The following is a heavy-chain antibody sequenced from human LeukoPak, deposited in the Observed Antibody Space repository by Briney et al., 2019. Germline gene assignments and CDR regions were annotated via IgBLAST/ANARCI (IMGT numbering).Heavy chain of an antibody. D-gene: IGHD3-10*01. CDR2: IYYSGST. CDR1: GGSISSYY. J-gene: IGHJ4*02. Sequence: PSETLSLTCTVSGGSISSYYWSWIRQPPGKGLEWFGYIYYSGSTNYNPSLKSRVTISVDTSKNQFTLQLSSVTAADMAVYYCARQGGRPKYYGSGSYYNGRYYFDYWGQGTLVIVSS. V-gene: IGHV4-59*08. CDR3: ARQGGRPKYYGSGSYYNGRYYFDY.